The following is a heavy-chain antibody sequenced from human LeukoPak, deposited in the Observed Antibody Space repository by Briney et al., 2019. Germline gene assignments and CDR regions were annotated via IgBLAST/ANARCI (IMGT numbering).Heavy chain of an antibody. CDR1: GGSISSYY. D-gene: IGHD3-3*01. CDR3: AREVFDTSLRLYYGMDV. Sequence: SETLSLTCTVSGGSISSYYWSWIRQPPGKGLEWIGYIYYSGSTNYNPSLKSRVTISVDTSKNQFSLKLSSVAAADTAVYYCAREVFDTSLRLYYGMDVWGQGTTVTVSS. CDR2: IYYSGST. J-gene: IGHJ6*02. V-gene: IGHV4-59*01.